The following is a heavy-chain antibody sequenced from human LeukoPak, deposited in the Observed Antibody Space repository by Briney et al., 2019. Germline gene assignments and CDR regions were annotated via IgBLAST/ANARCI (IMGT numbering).Heavy chain of an antibody. Sequence: GESLKISCKGSGYSFTNYWIGWVRQMPGKGLEYMGIIYPADSDTRYSPSFQGQVTISADKSISTAYLQWSSLKASDTAMYYCARQGSKAEIAAAGDDFDYWGQGTLVTVSS. CDR3: ARQGSKAEIAAAGDDFDY. J-gene: IGHJ4*02. D-gene: IGHD6-13*01. CDR1: GYSFTNYW. V-gene: IGHV5-51*01. CDR2: IYPADSDT.